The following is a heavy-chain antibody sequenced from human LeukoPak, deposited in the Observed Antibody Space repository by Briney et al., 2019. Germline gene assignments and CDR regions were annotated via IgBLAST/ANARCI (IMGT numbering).Heavy chain of an antibody. V-gene: IGHV4-59*08. J-gene: IGHJ4*02. CDR3: ARHGDSSSYYFDY. D-gene: IGHD6-6*01. CDR1: GGSISGYY. Sequence: SETLSLTCAVSGGSISGYYWSWIRQPPGKGLEGIGYVYYSGNTKYNPSLKSRVTMSVDTSKNQFSLRLSSVTARDTAVYYCARHGDSSSYYFDYWGQGTLVTVSS. CDR2: VYYSGNT.